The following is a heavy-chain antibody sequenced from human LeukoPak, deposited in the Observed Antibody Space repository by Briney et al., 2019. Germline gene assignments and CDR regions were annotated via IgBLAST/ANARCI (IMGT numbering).Heavy chain of an antibody. J-gene: IGHJ5*02. CDR1: GDSISSSY. Sequence: SETLSLTCTVSGDSISSSYWSWIRQPAGKGPEWIGRIHSSGSTNHDPSLRSRVTMSVDTSKNQFSLKLTSVTAADTALYYCARDYNCSRGTCHSRVYWFDPWGQGTLVTVSS. CDR3: ARDYNCSRGTCHSRVYWFDP. V-gene: IGHV4-4*07. CDR2: IHSSGST. D-gene: IGHD2-15*01.